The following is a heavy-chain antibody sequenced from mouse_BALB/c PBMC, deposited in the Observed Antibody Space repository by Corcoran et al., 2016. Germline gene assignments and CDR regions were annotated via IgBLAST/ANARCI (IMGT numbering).Heavy chain of an antibody. CDR2: INTYTGEP. Sequence: QIQLVQSGPELKKPGETVKISCKASGYTFTNYGMNWVKQAPGKGLKWMGWINTYTGEPTYADDVKGRFAFSLETSASTAYLQINNLKNEDTATYFCARNYGSSYYGYFDVWGAGTTVTVSS. D-gene: IGHD1-1*01. CDR3: ARNYGSSYYGYFDV. V-gene: IGHV9-3-1*01. CDR1: GYTFTNYG. J-gene: IGHJ1*01.